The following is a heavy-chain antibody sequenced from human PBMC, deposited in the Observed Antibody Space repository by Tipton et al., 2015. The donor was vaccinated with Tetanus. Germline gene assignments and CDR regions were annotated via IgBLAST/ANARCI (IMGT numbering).Heavy chain of an antibody. D-gene: IGHD2-2*01. Sequence: TLSLTCTVSGGSMSTYYWSWIRQPPGKGLEWIGYVYYTGSTDYNPSLKSRVTISVDTSKSQFSLRLSSVTAADTAIYYCAREVPAAGHFDSWGQGTLVIVSS. V-gene: IGHV4-59*01. CDR3: AREVPAAGHFDS. J-gene: IGHJ4*02. CDR1: GGSMSTYY. CDR2: VYYTGST.